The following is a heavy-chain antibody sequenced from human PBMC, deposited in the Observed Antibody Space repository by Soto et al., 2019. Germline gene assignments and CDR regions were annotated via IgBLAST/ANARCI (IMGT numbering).Heavy chain of an antibody. V-gene: IGHV4-59*01. CDR2: VYYSGST. J-gene: IGHJ4*02. CDR3: ARAVFWGVRWDF. CDR1: GDSINNYY. Sequence: QVQLQESGPGLVKPSETLSLTCTVSGDSINNYYWSWIRQPPGKGLEWIGYVYYSGSTNYNPSLKSRVTISVDTSKNKFSLKLSSLIAADTAVYYCARAVFWGVRWDFWGQGTLVTVSS. D-gene: IGHD3-3*01.